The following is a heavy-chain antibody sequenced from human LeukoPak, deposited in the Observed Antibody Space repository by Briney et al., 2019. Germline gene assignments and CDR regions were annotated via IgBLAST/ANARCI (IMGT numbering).Heavy chain of an antibody. Sequence: GRSLRLSCAASGFTFSSYVMHWVRQAPGKGLEWVAVISYDGSNKYYADSVKGRFTISRDNSKNTLYLQMNSLRAEDTAVYYCARDSSGRLRGWFDPWGQGTLVTVSS. D-gene: IGHD2-15*01. J-gene: IGHJ5*02. CDR3: ARDSSGRLRGWFDP. CDR1: GFTFSSYV. CDR2: ISYDGSNK. V-gene: IGHV3-30*04.